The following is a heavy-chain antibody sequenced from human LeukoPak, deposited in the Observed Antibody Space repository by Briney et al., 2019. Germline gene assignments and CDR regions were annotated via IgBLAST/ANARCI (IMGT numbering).Heavy chain of an antibody. V-gene: IGHV4-61*02. CDR1: GGSISSGSYY. J-gene: IGHJ3*02. CDR2: IYTSGST. CDR3: ARYGDHDAFDI. Sequence: SQTLSLTCTVSGGSISSGSYYWSWIRQPAGKGLEWIGRIYTSGSTNYNPSLKSRVTISVDTSKNQFSLKLSSVTAADTAVYYCARYGDHDAFDIWGQGTMVTVSS. D-gene: IGHD4-17*01.